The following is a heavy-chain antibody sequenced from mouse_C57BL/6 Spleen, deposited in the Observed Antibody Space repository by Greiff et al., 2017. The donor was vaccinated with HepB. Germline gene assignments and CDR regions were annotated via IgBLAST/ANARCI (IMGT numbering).Heavy chain of an antibody. CDR2: IYPSDSET. CDR1: GYTFTSYW. D-gene: IGHD1-1*02. CDR3: ARRRYYDYFDY. Sequence: QVQLQQSGAELVRPGSSVKLSCKASGYTFTSYWMDWVKQRPGQGLEWIGNIYPSDSETHYNQKFKDKATLTVDKSSSTAYMQLSSLTSEDSAVYYCARRRYYDYFDYWGQGTTLTVSS. J-gene: IGHJ2*01. V-gene: IGHV1-61*01.